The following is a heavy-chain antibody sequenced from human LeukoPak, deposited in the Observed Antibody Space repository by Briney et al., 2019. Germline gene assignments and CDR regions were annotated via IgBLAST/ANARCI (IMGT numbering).Heavy chain of an antibody. V-gene: IGHV3-33*01. D-gene: IGHD6-19*01. J-gene: IGHJ4*02. CDR2: IWYDGSNK. CDR3: ARASGSSGWYYFDY. CDR1: GFTFSSYG. Sequence: GGSLRLSCAASGFTFSSYGMHWVRQAPGKGLEWVAIIWYDGSNKHYADSVKGRFTISRDNPKNTLYLQMNSLRAEDTAVYYCARASGSSGWYYFDYWGQGTLVTVSS.